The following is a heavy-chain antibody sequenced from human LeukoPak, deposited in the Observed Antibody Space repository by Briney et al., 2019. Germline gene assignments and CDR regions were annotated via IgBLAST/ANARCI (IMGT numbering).Heavy chain of an antibody. V-gene: IGHV4-39*07. CDR3: ARVPDYYYYYMDV. CDR2: IYYTGST. Sequence: SETLSLTCTVSGGSISSSSYYWGWIRQPPGKGLEWIGNIYYTGSTYYNPSLKSRVTISVDTSKNQFSLKLSSVTAADTAVYYCARVPDYYYYYMDVWGKGTTVTVSS. J-gene: IGHJ6*03. CDR1: GGSISSSSYY.